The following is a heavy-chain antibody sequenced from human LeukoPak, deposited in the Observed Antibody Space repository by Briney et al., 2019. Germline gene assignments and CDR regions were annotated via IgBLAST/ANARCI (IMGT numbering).Heavy chain of an antibody. J-gene: IGHJ4*02. CDR2: IYHSEST. CDR1: GGSISSFY. CDR3: ARGTSYSGATFLY. D-gene: IGHD1-26*01. V-gene: IGHV4-59*01. Sequence: SETLSLTCTVSGGSISSFYWNWIRQPPGKGLEWIGYIYHSESTNYNPSLKGRVTISADTSKNPFSLKLSSVTAADTAVYYCARGTSYSGATFLYWGQGTLVTVSS.